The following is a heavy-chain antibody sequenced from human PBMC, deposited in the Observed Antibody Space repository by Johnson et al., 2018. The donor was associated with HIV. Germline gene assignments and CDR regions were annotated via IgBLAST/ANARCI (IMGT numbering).Heavy chain of an antibody. CDR2: INWNGGSI. D-gene: IGHD4-23*01. CDR1: GFTFDYYG. V-gene: IGHV3-20*04. CDR3: ARAVDYGGNSPSRAFDI. Sequence: LVESGGGVVRPGGSLRLSCAASGFTFDYYGMTWVRQTPGKGLEWVSGINWNGGSIGYADSVKGRFTISRDNAKNSLYLQMSSLRAEDTALYYCARAVDYGGNSPSRAFDIWGRVTLVTVSS. J-gene: IGHJ3*02.